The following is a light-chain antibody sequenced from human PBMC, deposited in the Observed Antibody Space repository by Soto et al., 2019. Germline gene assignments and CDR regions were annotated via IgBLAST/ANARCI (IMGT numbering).Light chain of an antibody. V-gene: IGLV2-8*01. CDR1: SSDVGGYNY. CDR2: EVT. CDR3: SSYAGSNNLV. J-gene: IGLJ2*01. Sequence: QSALTQPPSASGSPGQSVTISCTGTSSDVGGYNYVSWYQQHPGKVPKLMIYEVTKRPSGVPDRFSGSKSGNTASLTVSGLQAEDEADYYCSSYAGSNNLVFGGGTSSPS.